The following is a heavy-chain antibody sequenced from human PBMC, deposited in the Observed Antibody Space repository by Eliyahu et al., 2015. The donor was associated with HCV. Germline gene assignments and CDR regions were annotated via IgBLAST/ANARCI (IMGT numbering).Heavy chain of an antibody. CDR2: IKSKTDGGTT. V-gene: IGHV3-15*01. CDR1: GFTFSNAW. Sequence: EVQLVESGGGLVKPGGSLRLSCAASGFTFSNAWMSWVRQAPGKGLEWVGRIKSKTDGGTTDYAAPVKGRFTISRDDSKNTLYLQMNSLKTEDTAVYYCTTGAPNDFWSAWNGMDVWGQGTTVTVSS. D-gene: IGHD3-3*01. J-gene: IGHJ6*02. CDR3: TTGAPNDFWSAWNGMDV.